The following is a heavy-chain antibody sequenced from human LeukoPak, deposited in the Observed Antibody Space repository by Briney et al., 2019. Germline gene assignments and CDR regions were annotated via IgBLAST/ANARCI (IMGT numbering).Heavy chain of an antibody. Sequence: PGGSLRLSCAASGFTFSSYAMTWVRQAPGKGLEWVSGISGSGGSTYYADSVKGRFTISRDNSKNTLYVQMDSLRAEDTAVHYCAKVLGRSGWQTDYGGQGTLVTVS. CDR3: AKVLGRSGWQTDY. V-gene: IGHV3-23*01. D-gene: IGHD6-19*01. CDR2: ISGSGGST. J-gene: IGHJ4*02. CDR1: GFTFSSYA.